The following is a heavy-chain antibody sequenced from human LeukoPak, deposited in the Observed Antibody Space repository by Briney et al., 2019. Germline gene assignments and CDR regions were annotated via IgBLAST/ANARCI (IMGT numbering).Heavy chain of an antibody. CDR2: ITGSGGTT. V-gene: IGHV3-23*01. D-gene: IGHD4-17*01. CDR1: GFTFSNYA. J-gene: IGHJ3*02. CDR3: ARKPDYENAFDI. Sequence: PGGSLRLSCAASGFTFSNYAMNWVRQSPGKGLQWLSVITGSGGTTYYADSVKGRFTISRDNSMNTLSLQMNSLKAEDTAVYYCARKPDYENAFDIWGRGTMVTVSS.